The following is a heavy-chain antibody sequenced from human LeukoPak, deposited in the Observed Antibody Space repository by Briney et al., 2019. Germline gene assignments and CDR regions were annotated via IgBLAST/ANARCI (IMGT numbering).Heavy chain of an antibody. CDR1: GGSISSSSYC. D-gene: IGHD4-17*01. J-gene: IGHJ4*02. Sequence: SETLSLTCTVSGGSISSSSYCWGWIRQPPGKGLEWIGSFYCSGSTYYNPSLKSRVTISVDTSKNQFSLKLSSVTAADTAVYYCARLRSPVTILYYFDSWGQGALLTVSS. CDR2: FYCSGST. CDR3: ARLRSPVTILYYFDS. V-gene: IGHV4-39*01.